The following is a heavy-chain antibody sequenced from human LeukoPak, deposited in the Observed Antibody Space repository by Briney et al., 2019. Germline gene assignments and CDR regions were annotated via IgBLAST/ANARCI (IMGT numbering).Heavy chain of an antibody. V-gene: IGHV5-51*01. CDR1: GSSFTSYW. Sequence: RGEALQISCQGSGSSFTSYWIGWVRRLPGKGLEWMGIIYPGDSDTRYSPSFQGQVTISADKSISTAYLQWSSLKASDTAMYYCARQNYGGNSKDAFDIWGLGTTVTVSS. CDR2: IYPGDSDT. CDR3: ARQNYGGNSKDAFDI. J-gene: IGHJ3*02. D-gene: IGHD4-17*01.